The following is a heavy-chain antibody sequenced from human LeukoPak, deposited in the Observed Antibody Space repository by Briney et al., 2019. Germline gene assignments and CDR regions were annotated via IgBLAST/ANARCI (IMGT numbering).Heavy chain of an antibody. J-gene: IGHJ5*02. Sequence: GGSLRLSCAASGITISSNHMTWVRQAPGKGLEWVSVIYDSGSTSYADSVKGRFIISRDNSKNTLYLQMNSRRGEDTAVYYCARFYGVPGGWFDPWGQGTLVTVSS. V-gene: IGHV3-66*01. CDR2: IYDSGST. D-gene: IGHD4-17*01. CDR3: ARFYGVPGGWFDP. CDR1: GITISSNH.